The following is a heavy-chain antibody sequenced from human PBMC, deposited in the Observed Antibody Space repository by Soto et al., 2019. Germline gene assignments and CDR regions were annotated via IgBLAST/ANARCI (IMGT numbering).Heavy chain of an antibody. D-gene: IGHD3-9*01. CDR1: GFTFSSYA. V-gene: IGHV3-23*01. CDR3: AKDSRLRYFDWPRRFDP. Sequence: GSLRLSCAASGFTFSSYAMSWVRQAPGKGLEWVSAISGSGGSTYYADSVKGRFTISRDNSKNTLYLQMNSLRAEDTAVYYCAKDSRLRYFDWPRRFDPWGQGTLVTVSS. CDR2: ISGSGGST. J-gene: IGHJ5*02.